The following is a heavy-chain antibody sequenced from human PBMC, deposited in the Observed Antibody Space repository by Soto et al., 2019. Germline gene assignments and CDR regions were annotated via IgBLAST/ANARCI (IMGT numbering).Heavy chain of an antibody. CDR2: ISAYNGNT. J-gene: IGHJ1*01. Sequence: ASVKVSCKASGYTFTSYGISWVRQAPGQGLEWMGWISAYNGNTNYAQKLQGRVTMTTETTTSTAYMELRSLRSDDTAVYYCAREQTYYYDSSGYYRRAEYFQHWGQGTLVTVSS. V-gene: IGHV1-18*01. CDR1: GYTFTSYG. CDR3: AREQTYYYDSSGYYRRAEYFQH. D-gene: IGHD3-22*01.